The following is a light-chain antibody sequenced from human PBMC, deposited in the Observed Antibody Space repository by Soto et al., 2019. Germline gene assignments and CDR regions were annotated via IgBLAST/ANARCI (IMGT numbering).Light chain of an antibody. CDR3: AAWDGSLNNVL. Sequence: QSVLTQPPSASGTPGQRVSISCSGSGSSIGTNTVNWYRQLPGTAPKLLIYANNQRPSAVPDRFSGSKSGTSASLAISGLQSEDEAEYYCAAWDGSLNNVLFGGGTKLTVL. V-gene: IGLV1-44*01. CDR2: ANN. J-gene: IGLJ2*01. CDR1: GSSIGTNT.